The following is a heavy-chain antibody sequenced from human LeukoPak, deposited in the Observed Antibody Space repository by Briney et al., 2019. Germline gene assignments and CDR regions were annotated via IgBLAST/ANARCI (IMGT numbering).Heavy chain of an antibody. CDR3: ARDGGNYGSGGDYFDY. CDR1: GYTFTSYD. V-gene: IGHV1-46*01. CDR2: INPSGGST. Sequence: ASVKVSCKASGYTFTSYDINWVRQATGQGLEWMGIINPSGGSTSYAQKFQGRVTMTRDTSTSTVYMELSSLRSEDTAVYYCARDGGNYGSGGDYFDYWGQGTLVTVSS. J-gene: IGHJ4*02. D-gene: IGHD3-10*01.